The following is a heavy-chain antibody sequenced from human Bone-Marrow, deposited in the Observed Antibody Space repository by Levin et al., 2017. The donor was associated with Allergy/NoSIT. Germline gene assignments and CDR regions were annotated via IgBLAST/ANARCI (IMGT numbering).Heavy chain of an antibody. Sequence: KPSETLSLTCAVSGYSISSGYYWGWIRQPPGKGLEWIGSIYHSGSTYYNPSLKSRVTISVDTSKNQFSLKLSSVTAADTAVYYCARVPSSGDYWGQGTLVTVSS. CDR1: GYSISSGYY. J-gene: IGHJ4*02. CDR3: ARVPSSGDY. CDR2: IYHSGST. V-gene: IGHV4-38-2*01.